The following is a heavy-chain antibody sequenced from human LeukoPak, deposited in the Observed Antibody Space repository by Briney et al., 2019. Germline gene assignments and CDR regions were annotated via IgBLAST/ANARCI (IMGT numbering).Heavy chain of an antibody. CDR2: VSHSGDT. Sequence: PGGSLRLSCAASGFTFSSYGMHWVRQAPGKGLEWIGEVSHSGDTNYNPSLKSRVAISLDKSKKQFSLRVNFVTAADTAVYYCAGRRTFPYWGQGLLVTVSS. CDR3: AGRRTFPY. D-gene: IGHD1-14*01. V-gene: IGHV4-4*02. CDR1: GFTFSSYG. J-gene: IGHJ4*02.